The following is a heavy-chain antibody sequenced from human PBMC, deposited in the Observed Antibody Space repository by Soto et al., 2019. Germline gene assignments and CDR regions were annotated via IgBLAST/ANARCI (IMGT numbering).Heavy chain of an antibody. CDR1: GGSISSGGYY. J-gene: IGHJ4*02. Sequence: SETLSLTCTVSGGSISSGGYYWSWIRQHPGKGLEWIGYIYYSGSTYYNPSLKSRVTISVDTSKNQFSLKLSSVTAADTAVYYCARASSEELVETSFDYWGQGTLVTVSS. D-gene: IGHD2-15*01. V-gene: IGHV4-31*03. CDR2: IYYSGST. CDR3: ARASSEELVETSFDY.